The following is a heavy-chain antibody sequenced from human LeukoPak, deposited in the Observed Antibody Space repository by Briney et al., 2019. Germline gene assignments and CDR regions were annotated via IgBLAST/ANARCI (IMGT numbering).Heavy chain of an antibody. D-gene: IGHD6-19*01. V-gene: IGHV3-20*04. J-gene: IGHJ4*02. Sequence: PGGSLRLSCAASGFTFDDYGMNWVRQAPGKGLEWVSGINWNSGSTAYADSVKGRFTISRDNAKNSLYLQMNSLRAEDTAVYYCARDPGSGGYWGQGTLVTVSS. CDR3: ARDPGSGGY. CDR1: GFTFDDYG. CDR2: INWNSGST.